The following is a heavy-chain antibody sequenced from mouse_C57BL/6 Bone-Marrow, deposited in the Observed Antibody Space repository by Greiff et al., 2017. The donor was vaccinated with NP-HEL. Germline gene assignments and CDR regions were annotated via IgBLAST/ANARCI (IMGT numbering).Heavy chain of an antibody. V-gene: IGHV14-2*01. CDR3: ARVGYYVGYAMVY. J-gene: IGHJ4*01. CDR1: GFNITDYY. Sequence: EVQLQESGAELVKPGASVKLSCTASGFNITDYYMHWVKQRTEQGLEWIGRIDPEDGDTKYVPKFPGKATITADTSSNTAYLQLSSLNSEDTAVYYCARVGYYVGYAMVYWGQGTSVTVSS. D-gene: IGHD2-3*01. CDR2: IDPEDGDT.